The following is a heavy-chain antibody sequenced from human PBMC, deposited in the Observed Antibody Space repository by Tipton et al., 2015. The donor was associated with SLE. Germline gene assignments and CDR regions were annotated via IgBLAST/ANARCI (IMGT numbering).Heavy chain of an antibody. CDR1: GGSISSYY. Sequence: TLSLTCTVSGGSISSYYWSWIRQPPGKGLEWIGYIYYSGSTNYNPSLKSRVTISVDTSKNQFSLKLGSVTAADTAVYYCAREDFDWLSFRYWGQGTLVTVSS. CDR2: IYYSGST. D-gene: IGHD3-9*01. J-gene: IGHJ4*02. V-gene: IGHV4-59*12. CDR3: AREDFDWLSFRY.